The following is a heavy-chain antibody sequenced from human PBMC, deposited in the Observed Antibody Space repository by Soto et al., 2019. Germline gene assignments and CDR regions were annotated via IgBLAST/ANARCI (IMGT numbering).Heavy chain of an antibody. CDR2: IDPSDSYT. V-gene: IGHV5-10-1*01. Sequence: GESLKISCKGSGYSFTSYWISWVRQMPGKGLEWMGRIDPSDSYTNYSPSFQGHVTISADKSISTAYLQWSSLKASDTAMYYCARLRPYYDSSGYYYYHFDYWGQGTLVTAPQ. D-gene: IGHD3-22*01. CDR3: ARLRPYYDSSGYYYYHFDY. J-gene: IGHJ4*02. CDR1: GYSFTSYW.